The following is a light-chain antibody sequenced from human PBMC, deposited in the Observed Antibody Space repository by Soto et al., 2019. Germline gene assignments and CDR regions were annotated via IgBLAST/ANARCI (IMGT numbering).Light chain of an antibody. CDR3: QQHYSHPYT. CDR2: WAS. V-gene: IGKV4-1*01. J-gene: IGKJ2*01. CDR1: QSVLYSSNNENY. Sequence: DIVMTQSPDPLAVSLGERATINCKSSQSVLYSSNNENYLAWYQQKPGQPPKLLIYWASTRESGVPDRFSGSGSATDFTLTISSLQSEDVAVYYCQQHYSHPYTFGQGTKLEIK.